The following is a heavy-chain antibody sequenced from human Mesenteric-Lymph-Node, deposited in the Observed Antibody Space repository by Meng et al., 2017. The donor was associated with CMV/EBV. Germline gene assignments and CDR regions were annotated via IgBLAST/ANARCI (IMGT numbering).Heavy chain of an antibody. V-gene: IGHV3-48*03. CDR2: ITSGGRTQ. CDR1: GFTFSSYE. D-gene: IGHD1-7*01. J-gene: IGHJ4*02. Sequence: GESLKISCVTSGFTFSSYEMNWVRQAPGKGLEWVSHITSGGRTQYYADSVKGRFTISRDNAKNSLYLQMNSLRAEDTAVYYCARAKVTGTSPYGYWGQGTRVTVSS. CDR3: ARAKVTGTSPYGY.